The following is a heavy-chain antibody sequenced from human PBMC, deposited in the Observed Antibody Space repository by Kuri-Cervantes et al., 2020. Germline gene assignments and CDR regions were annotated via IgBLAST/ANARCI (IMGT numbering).Heavy chain of an antibody. Sequence: SETLSLTCTVSGGSISSYYWSWIRQPPGKGLEWIGYIYYSGSTNHNPSLKSRVTISVDASKNQFSLKLSSVTAADTAVYYCARRTGYTAMDDSSGEGFDYWGQGTLVTVSS. D-gene: IGHD3-22*01. CDR1: GGSISSYY. CDR3: ARRTGYTAMDDSSGEGFDY. CDR2: IYYSGST. V-gene: IGHV4-59*08. J-gene: IGHJ4*02.